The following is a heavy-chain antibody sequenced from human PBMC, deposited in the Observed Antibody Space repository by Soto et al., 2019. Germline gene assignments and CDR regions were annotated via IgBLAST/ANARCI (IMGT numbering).Heavy chain of an antibody. V-gene: IGHV3-49*04. CDR3: CRGVSNYLGAGYSDL. J-gene: IGHJ4*02. D-gene: IGHD4-4*01. CDR1: GFTFGGFA. Sequence: GGSLRLSCQASGFTFGGFAMRLVRQAPGKGLEWVGFIRNQTYSETTEYAASVNGRFKISRDDSKNIAYLQMNSLKTEDTATYYCCRGVSNYLGAGYSDLWGQGALVNVSS. CDR2: IRNQTYSETT.